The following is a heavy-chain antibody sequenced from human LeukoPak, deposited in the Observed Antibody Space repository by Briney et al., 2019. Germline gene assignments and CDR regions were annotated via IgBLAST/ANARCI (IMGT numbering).Heavy chain of an antibody. V-gene: IGHV3-30*03. Sequence: PGGSLRLSCAASGFSFSNYWMSWVRQAPGKGLEWVAVISYDGKKNYYADSVKGRFTLSRDGSQNAVYLQMNSLRDDDTALYYCVRGSKIRGVIPEGEFDYWGQGTLVTVSS. CDR3: VRGSKIRGVIPEGEFDY. CDR2: ISYDGKKN. D-gene: IGHD3-10*01. CDR1: GFSFSNYW. J-gene: IGHJ4*02.